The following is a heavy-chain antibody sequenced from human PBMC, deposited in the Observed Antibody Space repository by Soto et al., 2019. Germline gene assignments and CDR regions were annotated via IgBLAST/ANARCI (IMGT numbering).Heavy chain of an antibody. J-gene: IGHJ6*02. V-gene: IGHV3-74*01. CDR1: GFTFSSYW. Sequence: EVQLVESGGGLVQPGGSLRLSCAASGFTFSSYWMHWVRQAPGKGLVWVSRINSDGSSTSYADSVKGRFTISRDNAKNTLYLQMNSLRAEDTAVYYCERAYYYYYGMDVWGQGTTVTVSS. CDR2: INSDGSST. CDR3: ERAYYYYYGMDV.